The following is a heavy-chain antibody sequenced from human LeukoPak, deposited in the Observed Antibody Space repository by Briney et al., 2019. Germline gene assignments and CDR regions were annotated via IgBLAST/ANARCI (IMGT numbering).Heavy chain of an antibody. V-gene: IGHV3-48*03. CDR1: GFTFSSYE. CDR3: ASTTPRTRFAFDI. CDR2: ISSSGSTI. D-gene: IGHD1-26*01. Sequence: GGSLRLSCAASGFTFSSYEMNWVRQAPGKGLEWVSYISSSGSTIYYADSVKGRFTISRDNAKNSLYLQMNSLRAEDTAVYYCASTTPRTRFAFDIWGQGTMVTVSS. J-gene: IGHJ3*02.